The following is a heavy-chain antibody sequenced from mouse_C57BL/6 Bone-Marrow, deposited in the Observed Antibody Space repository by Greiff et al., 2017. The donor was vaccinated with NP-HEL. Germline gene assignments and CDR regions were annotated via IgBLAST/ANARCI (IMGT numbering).Heavy chain of an antibody. CDR3: ARHYDYGSSYRSYAMDY. CDR2: IWSDGST. CDR1: GFSLTSYG. Sequence: QVQLKESGPGLVAPSQSLSITCTVSGFSLTSYGVHWVRQPPGKGLEWLVVIWSDGSTTYNSALKSRLSISKDNSKSQVFLKMNSLQTDDTAMYYCARHYDYGSSYRSYAMDYWGQGTSVTVSS. J-gene: IGHJ4*01. V-gene: IGHV2-6-1*01. D-gene: IGHD1-1*01.